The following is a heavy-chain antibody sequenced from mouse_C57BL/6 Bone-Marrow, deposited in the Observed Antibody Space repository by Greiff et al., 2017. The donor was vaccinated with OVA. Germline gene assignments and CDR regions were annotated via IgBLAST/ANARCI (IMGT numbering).Heavy chain of an antibody. CDR2: IDPENGDT. CDR1: GFNIKDDY. J-gene: IGHJ3*01. D-gene: IGHD2-3*01. Sequence: EVQLQQSGAELVRPGASVKLSCTASGFNIKDDYMHWVKQRPEQGLEWIGWIDPENGDTEYASKFQGKATITADTSSNTAYLQLSSLTSEDTAVYYCTGGWLLLAWFAYWGQGTLVIVSA. V-gene: IGHV14-4*01. CDR3: TGGWLLLAWFAY.